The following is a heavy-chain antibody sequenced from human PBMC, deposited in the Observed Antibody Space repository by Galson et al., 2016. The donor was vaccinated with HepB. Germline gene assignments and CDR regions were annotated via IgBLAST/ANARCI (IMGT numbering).Heavy chain of an antibody. CDR2: ISSSGATI. J-gene: IGHJ4*02. D-gene: IGHD5-18*01. Sequence: SLRLSCAASRFTFSSYEMNWVRQAPGKGLEWVSYISSSGATIYYADSVKGRFTISRDNSKNTLYLQMHRLRFEDTAVYYCASDPRQWQRGYNYGFEYWGQGTLVSVSS. CDR3: ASDPRQWQRGYNYGFEY. V-gene: IGHV3-48*03. CDR1: RFTFSSYE.